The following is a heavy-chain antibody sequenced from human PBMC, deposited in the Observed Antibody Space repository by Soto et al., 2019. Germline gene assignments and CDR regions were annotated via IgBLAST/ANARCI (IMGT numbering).Heavy chain of an antibody. J-gene: IGHJ4*02. CDR1: GFTFSTYG. CDR2: VWSDGSKK. Sequence: QVQVVESGGGVVQPGRSLRLSCAASGFTFSTYGMHWVRQAPGKGLEWVALVWSDGSKKYYADSVKGRFTISRDNSKDTLHLQMNSLRAEDTAVYYCVRVFYTYYFDLWGQGTLVTVST. CDR3: VRVFYTYYFDL. V-gene: IGHV3-33*01.